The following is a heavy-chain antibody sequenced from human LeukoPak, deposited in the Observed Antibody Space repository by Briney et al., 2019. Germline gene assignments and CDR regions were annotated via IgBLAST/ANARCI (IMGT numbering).Heavy chain of an antibody. D-gene: IGHD3-22*01. Sequence: GGSLRLXCAASGFTFDDYAMHWVRHAPGKGLEWVSLISWDSGSTYYADSVKGRFTISRDNSKNSLYLQMNSLRAEDTALYYCAKPSYYYDSSGYLLDYWGQGTLVTVSS. CDR3: AKPSYYYDSSGYLLDY. CDR2: ISWDSGST. CDR1: GFTFDDYA. V-gene: IGHV3-43D*03. J-gene: IGHJ4*02.